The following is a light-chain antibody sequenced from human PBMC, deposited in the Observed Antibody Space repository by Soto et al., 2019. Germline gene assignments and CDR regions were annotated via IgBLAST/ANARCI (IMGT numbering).Light chain of an antibody. Sequence: QSALTQPPSASGSPGQSVTISCTGTSSDVGGYNYVSWYQQHPGKAPKLMIYEVSKRPSGVPVRFSGSKSGNTASLTVSGLQAEDEADYYCSSYAGSLYVFGTGTKLTVL. V-gene: IGLV2-8*01. CDR2: EVS. CDR1: SSDVGGYNY. J-gene: IGLJ1*01. CDR3: SSYAGSLYV.